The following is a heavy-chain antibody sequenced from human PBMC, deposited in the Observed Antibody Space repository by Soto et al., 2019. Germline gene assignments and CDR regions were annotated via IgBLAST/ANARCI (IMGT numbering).Heavy chain of an antibody. CDR2: IIPIFGTA. J-gene: IGHJ6*02. Sequence: GASVKVSCKASGGTFSSYAISWVRQAPGQGLEWMGGIIPIFGTANYAQKFQGRVTITADKPTSTAYMELSSLRSEDTAVYYCARDHRSPGNYYYYGMDVWGQGTTVTVSS. V-gene: IGHV1-69*06. CDR3: ARDHRSPGNYYYYGMDV. D-gene: IGHD3-10*01. CDR1: GGTFSSYA.